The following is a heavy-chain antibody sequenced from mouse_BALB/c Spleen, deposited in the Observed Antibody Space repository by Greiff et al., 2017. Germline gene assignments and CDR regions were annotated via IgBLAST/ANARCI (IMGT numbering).Heavy chain of an antibody. J-gene: IGHJ2*01. CDR1: GYTFTDYN. V-gene: IGHV1-18*01. CDR3: ARMGDGSSPYYFDY. CDR2: INPNNGGT. D-gene: IGHD1-1*01. Sequence: VQLQQSGPELVKPGASVKIPCKASGYTFTDYNMDWVKQSHGKSLEWIGDINPNNGGTIYNQKFKGKATLTVDKSSSTAYMELRSLTSEDTAVYYCARMGDGSSPYYFDYWGQGTTLTVSS.